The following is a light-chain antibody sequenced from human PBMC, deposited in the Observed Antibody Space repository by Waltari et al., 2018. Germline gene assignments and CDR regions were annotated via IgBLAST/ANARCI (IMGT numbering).Light chain of an antibody. J-gene: IGLJ1*01. CDR2: DDS. CDR3: QVWDSSSDHYV. V-gene: IGLV3-21*03. Sequence: SYVLTQPPSVSVAPGKTARITCGGNNIGSKSVHWYQQKPGQAPVLVVYDDSDRPSGIPERFAGSNSGTTATLTSSRVEAGDEADYYCQVWDSSSDHYVFGTGTKVTVL. CDR1: NIGSKS.